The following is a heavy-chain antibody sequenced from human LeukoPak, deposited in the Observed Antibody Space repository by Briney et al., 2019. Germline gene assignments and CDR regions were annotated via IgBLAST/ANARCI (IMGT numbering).Heavy chain of an antibody. Sequence: SQTLSLTCTVSGGSISSGDYYWSWIRQPPGKGLEWIGYIYYSGSTYYNPSLKSRVTISVDTSKNQFSLKLSSVTTADTAVCYCARDSSGYRDYWGQGTLVTVSS. J-gene: IGHJ4*02. D-gene: IGHD3-22*01. V-gene: IGHV4-30-4*01. CDR1: GGSISSGDYY. CDR3: ARDSSGYRDY. CDR2: IYYSGST.